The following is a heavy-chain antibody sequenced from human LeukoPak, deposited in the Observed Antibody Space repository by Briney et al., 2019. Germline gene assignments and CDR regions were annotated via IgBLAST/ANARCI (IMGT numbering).Heavy chain of an antibody. V-gene: IGHV4-34*01. D-gene: IGHD2-2*01. CDR2: INHSGST. CDR3: ARVPPPSYCSSTSCYRPGSKFDP. Sequence: SETLSLTCAVYGGSFGGYYWSWIRQPPGKGLEWIGEINHSGSTNYNPSLKSQVTISVDTSKNQFSLKLSSVTAADTAVYYCARVPPPSYCSSTSCYRPGSKFDPWGQGTLVTVSS. CDR1: GGSFGGYY. J-gene: IGHJ5*02.